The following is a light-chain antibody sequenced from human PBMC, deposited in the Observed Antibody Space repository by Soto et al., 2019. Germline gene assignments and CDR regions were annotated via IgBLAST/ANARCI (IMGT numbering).Light chain of an antibody. CDR2: GAS. CDR1: QSVTSSF. J-gene: IGKJ1*01. Sequence: EIVLTQSPGTLSLSPGERATLSCRASQSVTSSFLAWYQQKIGQAPRLLIFGASSRATGIPDRFSGSGSGTDFTLTIGRLEPEDFAVYYCQQYGSSPWTFGQGTKVEIK. V-gene: IGKV3-20*01. CDR3: QQYGSSPWT.